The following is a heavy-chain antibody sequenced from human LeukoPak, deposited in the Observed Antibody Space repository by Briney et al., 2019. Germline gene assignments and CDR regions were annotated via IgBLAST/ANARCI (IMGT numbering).Heavy chain of an antibody. CDR1: GGSFSGYY. CDR3: AREGSYGDYGGHWFDP. V-gene: IGHV4-34*01. CDR2: INHSGST. J-gene: IGHJ5*02. D-gene: IGHD4-17*01. Sequence: PSETLSLTCAVYGGSFSGYYWSWIRQPPGKGLEWIGEINHSGSTNYNPSLKSRVTISVDTSKNQFSLKLSSVTAADTAVYYCAREGSYGDYGGHWFDPWGQGTLVTVSS.